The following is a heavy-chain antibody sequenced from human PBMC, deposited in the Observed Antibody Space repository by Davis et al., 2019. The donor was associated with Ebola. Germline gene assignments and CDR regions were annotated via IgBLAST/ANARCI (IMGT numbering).Heavy chain of an antibody. J-gene: IGHJ3*02. V-gene: IGHV3-53*04. CDR1: GFIFSSYV. D-gene: IGHD1-14*01. Sequence: GESLKISCAASGFIFSSYVMSWVRQAPGKGLEWVSVIFAGGGTFYADSVKGRFSVSRKDSNNTVFLQMNSLRVEDSAIYYCARVGPPEALDIWGQGTMVTVSS. CDR2: IFAGGGT. CDR3: ARVGPPEALDI.